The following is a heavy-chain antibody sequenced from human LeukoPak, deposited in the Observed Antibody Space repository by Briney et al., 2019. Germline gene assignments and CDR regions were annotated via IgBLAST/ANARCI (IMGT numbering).Heavy chain of an antibody. CDR1: GGTFSSYA. V-gene: IGHV1-69*13. Sequence: ASVKVSCKASGGTFSSYAISWVRQAPGQGLEWMGGIIPIFGTANYAQKFQGRVTITADESTSTAYMELSSLRSEDTAVYYCATGLPITILGVVMSLFDYWGQGTLVTVSS. J-gene: IGHJ4*02. D-gene: IGHD3-3*01. CDR2: IIPIFGTA. CDR3: ATGLPITILGVVMSLFDY.